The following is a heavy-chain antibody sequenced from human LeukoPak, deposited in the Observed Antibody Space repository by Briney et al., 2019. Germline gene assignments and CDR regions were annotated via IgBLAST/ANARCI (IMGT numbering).Heavy chain of an antibody. V-gene: IGHV3-53*01. J-gene: IGHJ4*02. CDR1: GFTVSSNY. CDR3: ARTSVGTATDYFDY. CDR2: IYSGGST. Sequence: GGSLRLSCAASGFTVSSNYMSWVRQAPGKELEWVSIIYSGGSTYYADSVKGRFTISRDNSKNTLYLQINSLRAEDTALYYCARTSVGTATDYFDYWGQGTLVTVSS. D-gene: IGHD2-21*02.